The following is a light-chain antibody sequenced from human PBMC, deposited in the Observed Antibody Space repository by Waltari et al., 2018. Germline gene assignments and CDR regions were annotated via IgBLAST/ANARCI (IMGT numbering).Light chain of an antibody. Sequence: EAVLTQSPGTLSLSPGERATLSCKASRPVTNNYVGWYQQKPGQAPRLLINGLSSRVPGVPDRFRASGSGTDFTLIITKLEPEDFAVYYCHQFGDPPHTFGQGTRV. CDR1: RPVTNNY. J-gene: IGKJ2*01. CDR3: HQFGDPPHT. V-gene: IGKV3-20*01. CDR2: GLS.